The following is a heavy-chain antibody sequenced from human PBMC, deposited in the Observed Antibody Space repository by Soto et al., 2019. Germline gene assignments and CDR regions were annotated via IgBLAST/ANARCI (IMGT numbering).Heavy chain of an antibody. D-gene: IGHD1-1*01. CDR1: RGTFSNYA. V-gene: IGHV1-69*01. CDR2: IIPIIGTA. CDR3: ARDHLGTVYLDS. Sequence: QAQLVQSGAEVKKPGSSVKVSCKASRGTFSNYAINWVRQAPGQGLEWMGGIIPIIGTANYAQKFQARVTITADESTTTAYMELSSLRSEDTAVYYCARDHLGTVYLDSWGQGTLVTVSS. J-gene: IGHJ4*02.